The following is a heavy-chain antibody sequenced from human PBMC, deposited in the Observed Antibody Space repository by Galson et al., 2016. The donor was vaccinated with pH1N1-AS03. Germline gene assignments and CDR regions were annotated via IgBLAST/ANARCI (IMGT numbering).Heavy chain of an antibody. CDR3: AKGLTIAGSTYHFDS. CDR1: GFTFSGYA. CDR2: VSDSGGAT. D-gene: IGHD1-20*01. J-gene: IGHJ4*02. V-gene: IGHV3-23*01. Sequence: SLRLSCAASGFTFSGYAMSWVRQAPGKGLEWVAIVSDSGGATFYADSVKGRFTISRDNYKNTLSQQMNSLGVEDTAIYYCAKGLTIAGSTYHFDSWGQGTLVTVSS.